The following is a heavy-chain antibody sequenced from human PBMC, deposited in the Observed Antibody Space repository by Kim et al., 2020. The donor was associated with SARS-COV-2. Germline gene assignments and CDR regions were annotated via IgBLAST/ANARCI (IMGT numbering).Heavy chain of an antibody. V-gene: IGHV5-51*01. CDR3: ARHPGGQSFGSLDY. J-gene: IGHJ4*02. D-gene: IGHD3-16*01. Sequence: GESLKISCQGSGYSFSNHWIACVRQMPGKGLEWLGIIYPGDLDLRYSPSFQGQVTFSVDKSINTAYLQWASLKASDTATYYCARHPGGQSFGSLDYWGQGTPVIVSS. CDR1: GYSFSNHW. CDR2: IYPGDLDL.